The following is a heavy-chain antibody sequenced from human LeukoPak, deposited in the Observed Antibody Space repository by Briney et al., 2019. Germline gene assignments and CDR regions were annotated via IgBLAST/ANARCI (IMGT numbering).Heavy chain of an antibody. CDR2: INPNTGGT. D-gene: IGHD1-26*01. CDR1: GYTFTGYY. Sequence: ASVKVSCKASGYTFTGYYMHWVRQAPGQGLEWTGRINPNTGGTNYAQKFQGRVTMTRDTSISTAYMELSRLRSDDTAVYYCAREVGATVGNWFDPWGQGTLVTVSS. J-gene: IGHJ5*02. V-gene: IGHV1-2*06. CDR3: AREVGATVGNWFDP.